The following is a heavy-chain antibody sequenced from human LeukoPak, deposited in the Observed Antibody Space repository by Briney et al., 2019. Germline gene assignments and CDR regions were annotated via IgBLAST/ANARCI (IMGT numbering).Heavy chain of an antibody. J-gene: IGHJ6*02. V-gene: IGHV1-8*03. CDR3: ARVFGYYYGMDV. CDR1: GYTFTSYD. D-gene: IGHD3-10*01. Sequence: ASVKVSCKASGYTFTSYDINWVRQATGQGLEWMGWMNPNSGNTGYAQKFQGRVTITRNTSISTAYMELSSLRSEDTAVYYCARVFGYYYGMDVWGQGTTVTVSS. CDR2: MNPNSGNT.